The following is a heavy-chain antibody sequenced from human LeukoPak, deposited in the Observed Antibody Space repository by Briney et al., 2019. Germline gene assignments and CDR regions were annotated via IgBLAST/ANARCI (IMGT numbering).Heavy chain of an antibody. CDR1: GGSISSYY. D-gene: IGHD3-16*02. CDR2: IYYSGST. Sequence: SETLSLTCTVSGGSISSYYWSWIRQPPGKGLEWIGYIYYSGSTYYNPSLKSRVTISVDTSKNQFSLKLSSVTAADTAVYYCASTWGDYVWGSYRYTPADFDYWGQGTLVTVSS. CDR3: ASTWGDYVWGSYRYTPADFDY. J-gene: IGHJ4*02. V-gene: IGHV4-59*12.